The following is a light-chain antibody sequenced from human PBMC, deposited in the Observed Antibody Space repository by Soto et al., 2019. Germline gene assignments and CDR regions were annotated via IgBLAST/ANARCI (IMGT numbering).Light chain of an antibody. CDR1: SSNIGNNY. J-gene: IGLJ1*01. V-gene: IGLV1-51*02. CDR2: EDN. CDR3: ETGDNTLSIYV. Sequence: QSVLTQPPSVSAAPGQKVTISCSGTSSNIGNNYASWYQHFPGTAPKLLIYEDNKRLSEIPVRFSGSNFGTSATLGFTGLKTGDEADYYCETGDNTLSIYVFATGTKVTAL.